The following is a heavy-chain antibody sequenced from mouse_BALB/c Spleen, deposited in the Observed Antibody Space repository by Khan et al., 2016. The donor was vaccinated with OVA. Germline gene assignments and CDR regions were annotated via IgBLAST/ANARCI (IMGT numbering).Heavy chain of an antibody. CDR2: ISPGSGDT. J-gene: IGHJ3*01. CDR3: ARRNYFGYTVAY. D-gene: IGHD1-2*01. CDR1: GYTFTDYY. Sequence: QVQLKQSGAELARPGASVKLSCKASGYTFTDYYINWVKQRTGQGLEWIGEISPGSGDTYYNETFKGKATLTADKSSTTAYMQLSSLTSEASAVYVCARRNYFGYTVAYWGQGTLVTVSA. V-gene: IGHV1-77*01.